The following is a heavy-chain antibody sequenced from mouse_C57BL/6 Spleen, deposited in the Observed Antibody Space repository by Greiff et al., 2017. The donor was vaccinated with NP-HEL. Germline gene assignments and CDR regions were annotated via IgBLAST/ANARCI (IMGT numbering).Heavy chain of an antibody. J-gene: IGHJ2*01. CDR1: GYTFTDYE. D-gene: IGHD1-1*01. CDR2: IDPETGGT. CDR3: TRRANYYGSSYDY. V-gene: IGHV1-15*01. Sequence: LVESGAELVRPGASVTLSCKASGYTFTDYEMHWVKQTPVHGLEWIGAIDPETGGTAYNQKFKGKAILTADKSSSTAYMELRSLTSEDSAVYYCTRRANYYGSSYDYWGQGTTLTVSS.